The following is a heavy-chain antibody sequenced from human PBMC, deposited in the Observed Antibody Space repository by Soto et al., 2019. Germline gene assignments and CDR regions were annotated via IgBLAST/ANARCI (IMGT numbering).Heavy chain of an antibody. Sequence: PSETLSLTCTVSGGSISSGGYYWSWIRQHPGKGLEWIGYIYYSGSTYYNPSLKSRVTISVDTSKNQFSLKLSSVTAADTAVYYCARVGKTVDPGDYWGQGTLVTVSS. CDR3: ARVGKTVDPGDY. CDR1: GGSISSGGYY. V-gene: IGHV4-31*03. CDR2: IYYSGST. J-gene: IGHJ4*02.